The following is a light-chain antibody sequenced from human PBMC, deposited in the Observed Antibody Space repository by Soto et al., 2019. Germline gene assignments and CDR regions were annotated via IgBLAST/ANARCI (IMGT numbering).Light chain of an antibody. CDR1: SSDVGSYNL. J-gene: IGLJ3*02. V-gene: IGLV2-23*01. CDR2: EDN. CDR3: CSYAPISTVV. Sequence: QSALTQPASVSGSPGQSITISCTGTSSDVGSYNLVSWYQQHPGKAPKLMIYEDNKRPSGVSNRFSGSKSGNTASLTISGLQAEQQAHYYCCSYAPISTVVFGGGTKLTVL.